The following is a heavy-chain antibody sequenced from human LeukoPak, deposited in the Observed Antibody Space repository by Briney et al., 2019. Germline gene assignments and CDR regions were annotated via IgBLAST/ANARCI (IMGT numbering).Heavy chain of an antibody. CDR1: GGPISSYY. Sequence: SETLSLTCTVSGGPISSYYWSWIRQPPGKGLEWIGEINHSGSTNYNPSLKSRVTISVDTSKNQFSLKLSSVTAADTAVYYCARAPLRAYYDFWSSGDYWGQGTLVTVSS. CDR3: ARAPLRAYYDFWSSGDY. V-gene: IGHV4-34*01. CDR2: INHSGST. J-gene: IGHJ4*02. D-gene: IGHD3-3*01.